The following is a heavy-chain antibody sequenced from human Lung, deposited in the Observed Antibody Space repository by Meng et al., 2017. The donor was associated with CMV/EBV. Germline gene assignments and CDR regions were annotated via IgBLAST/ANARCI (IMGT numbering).Heavy chain of an antibody. CDR3: ASFPPPGKQWLVTDY. V-gene: IGHV4-4*02. Sequence: PQYPDPALVRPSVTLSRPCPVSCVSTSSSNWWSWVRQPPGKGLEWIGEIYHSGSTNYNPSLKSRVTISVDKSKNQFSLKLSSVTAADTAVYYCASFPPPGKQWLVTDYWGQGTLVTVSS. J-gene: IGHJ4*02. CDR2: IYHSGST. D-gene: IGHD6-19*01. CDR1: CVSTSSSNW.